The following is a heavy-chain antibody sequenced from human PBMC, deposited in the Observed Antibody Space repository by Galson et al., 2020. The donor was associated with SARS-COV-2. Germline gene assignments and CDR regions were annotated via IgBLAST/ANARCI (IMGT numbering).Heavy chain of an antibody. CDR1: GYTFTSYG. CDR3: ARGGIVLVTAALDD. V-gene: IGHV1-18*04. Sequence: ASVKVSCKASGYTFTSYGITWVRQAPGQGLEWMGWISAYNGNTNYAQNLQGRVTMTTDTSTSTAYMELRSLRSDDTAVYYCARGGIVLVTAALDDWGQGTLVTVSA. CDR2: ISAYNGNT. D-gene: IGHD2-21*02. J-gene: IGHJ4*02.